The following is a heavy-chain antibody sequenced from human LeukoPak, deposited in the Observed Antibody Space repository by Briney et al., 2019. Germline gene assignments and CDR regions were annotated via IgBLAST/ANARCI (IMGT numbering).Heavy chain of an antibody. CDR1: GYTFTSYG. Sequence: GASVKVSCKASGYTFTSYGISWVRQAPGQGLEWMGWISAYNGNTNYAQELQGRVTMTTDTSTSTAYMELRSLRSDDTAVYYCARDQYYYDSSGYYSVYWGQGTLVTVSS. CDR3: ARDQYYYDSSGYYSVY. D-gene: IGHD3-22*01. J-gene: IGHJ4*02. CDR2: ISAYNGNT. V-gene: IGHV1-18*01.